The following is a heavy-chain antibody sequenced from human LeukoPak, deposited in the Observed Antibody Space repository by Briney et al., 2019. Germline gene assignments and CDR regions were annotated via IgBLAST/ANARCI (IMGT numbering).Heavy chain of an antibody. V-gene: IGHV3-74*01. CDR3: VSFIEERD. CDR2: INTDGSGA. CDR1: GFTFSKYW. Sequence: GGSLRLSCAASGFTFSKYWMHWVRQPPGKGPVWVSKINTDGSGAIYADSARGRFTISRDNAKNTVYLQMNSLRVEDTAVYYCVSFIEERDWGQGTLVTVSS. J-gene: IGHJ4*02. D-gene: IGHD1-26*01.